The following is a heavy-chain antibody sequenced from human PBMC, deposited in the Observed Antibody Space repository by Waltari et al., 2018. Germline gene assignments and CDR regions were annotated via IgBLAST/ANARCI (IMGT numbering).Heavy chain of an antibody. CDR1: GFTFSSYA. D-gene: IGHD6-13*01. V-gene: IGHV3-30-3*01. CDR3: AIAAAGTWDY. CDR2: ISYDGSNK. J-gene: IGHJ4*02. Sequence: QVQLVESGGGVVQPGRSLRLSCAASGFTFSSYAMHWVRQAPGKGLEWVAVISYDGSNKYYADSVKGRFTISRDNSKNTLYLQMNSLRAEDTAVYYCAIAAAGTWDYWGQGTLVTVSS.